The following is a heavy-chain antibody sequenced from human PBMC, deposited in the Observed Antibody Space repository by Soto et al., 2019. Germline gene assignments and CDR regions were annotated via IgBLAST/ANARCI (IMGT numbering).Heavy chain of an antibody. V-gene: IGHV1-18*01. Sequence: QVQLVQSGAEVKRPGASVKVSCKASGYTFTRHGISWVRQAPGQGLEWLGWISVNNHNPNDVEELQGRVTMTTDNSTNTSYLKLRSLRSDDTAVYYCARLAVAVTSHFDCWGQGNLVTVSS. CDR1: GYTFTRHG. J-gene: IGHJ4*02. D-gene: IGHD6-19*01. CDR3: ARLAVAVTSHFDC. CDR2: ISVNNHNP.